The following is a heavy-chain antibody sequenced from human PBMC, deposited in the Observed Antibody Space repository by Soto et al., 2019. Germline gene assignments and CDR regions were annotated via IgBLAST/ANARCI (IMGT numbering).Heavy chain of an antibody. Sequence: GGSLRLSCAASGFTFSSYGMHWVRQAPGKGLEWVAVISYDGSNKYYADSVKGRFTISRDNSKNQFSLKLSSVTAADTAVYYCANFVSGYYYYGMDVWGQGTTVTVSS. J-gene: IGHJ6*02. D-gene: IGHD3-16*01. CDR1: GFTFSSYG. CDR3: ANFVSGYYYYGMDV. CDR2: ISYDGSNK. V-gene: IGHV3-30*18.